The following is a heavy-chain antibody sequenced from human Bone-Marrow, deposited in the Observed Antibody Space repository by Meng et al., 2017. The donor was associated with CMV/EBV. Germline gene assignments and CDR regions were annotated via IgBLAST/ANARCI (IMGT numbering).Heavy chain of an antibody. Sequence: SVKVSCKASGGTFSSFAITWVRQAPGQGLEWMGGIIPIFGTANYAQKFQGRVTITTDESTSTAYMELSSLRSEDTAVYYCATASFDYSPVSFVGYYYGMDVWGQGTTVTVYS. CDR1: GGTFSSFA. CDR3: ATASFDYSPVSFVGYYYGMDV. D-gene: IGHD4-11*01. J-gene: IGHJ6*02. CDR2: IIPIFGTA. V-gene: IGHV1-69*05.